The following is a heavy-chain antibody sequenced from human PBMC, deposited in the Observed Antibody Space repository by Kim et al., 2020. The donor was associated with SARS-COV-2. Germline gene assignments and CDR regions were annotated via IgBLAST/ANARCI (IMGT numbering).Heavy chain of an antibody. J-gene: IGHJ6*02. CDR3: AKGEDPVAGWRRGAYYYYYYGMDV. Sequence: GGSLRLSCAASGFTFDDYTMHWVRQAPGKGLEWVSLISWDGGSTYYADSVKGRFTISRDNSKNSLYLQMNSLRTEDTALYYCAKGEDPVAGWRRGAYYYYYYGMDVWGQGTTVTVSS. D-gene: IGHD6-19*01. CDR1: GFTFDDYT. CDR2: ISWDGGST. V-gene: IGHV3-43*01.